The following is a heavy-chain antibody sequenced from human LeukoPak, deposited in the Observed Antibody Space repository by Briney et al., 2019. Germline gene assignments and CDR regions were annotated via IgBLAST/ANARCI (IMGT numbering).Heavy chain of an antibody. J-gene: IGHJ4*02. CDR3: ARLRSHYFDY. V-gene: IGHV5-51*01. CDR1: GNSFTSYW. CDR2: IYPGDSDT. Sequence: GESLKISCQGSGNSFTSYWIGWVRQMPGKGLEWMGIIYPGDSDTRYSPSFQGQVTISTDKSISTAYLQRSSLRASETTMYYCARLRSHYFDYWGQGTLVTVSS. D-gene: IGHD4-17*01.